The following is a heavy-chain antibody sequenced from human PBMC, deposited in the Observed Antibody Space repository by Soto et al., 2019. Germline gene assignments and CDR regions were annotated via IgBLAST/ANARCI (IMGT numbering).Heavy chain of an antibody. V-gene: IGHV1-46*01. Sequence: ASVKVSCKASGYTFTSYYMHWVGQAPGQGLEWMGIINPSGGSTSYAQKFQGGVTMTRDTSTSTVYMWLSSLRSEDTAVYYCAKYIAGAGIESGGQGPMATASS. CDR3: AKYIAGAGIES. CDR1: GYTFTSYY. CDR2: INPSGGST. J-gene: IGHJ5*01. D-gene: IGHD6-19*01.